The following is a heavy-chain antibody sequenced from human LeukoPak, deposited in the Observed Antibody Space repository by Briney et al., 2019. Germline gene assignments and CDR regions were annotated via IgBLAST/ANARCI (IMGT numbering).Heavy chain of an antibody. J-gene: IGHJ4*02. Sequence: PGGSLRLSCAASGFTFSSYWMSWVRQAPGKGLEWVANIKQDGSEKYYVDSVKGRFTISRDNSKNTVYLQVISLTAEDTAVYHCAKDDAWLRFGEWSQGTLVTVSS. CDR2: IKQDGSEK. CDR1: GFTFSSYW. CDR3: AKDDAWLRFGE. V-gene: IGHV3-7*03. D-gene: IGHD3-10*01.